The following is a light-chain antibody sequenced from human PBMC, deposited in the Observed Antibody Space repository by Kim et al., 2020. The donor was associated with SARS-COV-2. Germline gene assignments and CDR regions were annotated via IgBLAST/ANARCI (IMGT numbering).Light chain of an antibody. CDR3: QQYNSYSGT. J-gene: IGKJ1*01. CDR2: KAS. V-gene: IGKV1-5*03. CDR1: QSISSW. Sequence: DIQMTQSPSTLSASVGDRVTITCRASQSISSWLAWYQQKPGKAPKLLIYKASSFESGVPSRFSGSGSGTEFTLTISSLQPDDFATYYCQQYNSYSGTFGQGTKVDIK.